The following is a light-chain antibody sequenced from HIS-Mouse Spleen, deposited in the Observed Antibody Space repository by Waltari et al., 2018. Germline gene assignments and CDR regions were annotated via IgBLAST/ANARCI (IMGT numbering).Light chain of an antibody. J-gene: IGLJ2*01. CDR1: SSYVGGYHY. Sequence: QSALTQPASVSGSPGQSITISCTGTSSYVGGYHYVSCYQHHPGKAPKLRIYDVSNRPSGVSHRFSGSKSGNTASLTISGLQAEEEADYYCSSYTSSSTLVVFGGGTKLTVL. CDR2: DVS. V-gene: IGLV2-14*03. CDR3: SSYTSSSTLVV.